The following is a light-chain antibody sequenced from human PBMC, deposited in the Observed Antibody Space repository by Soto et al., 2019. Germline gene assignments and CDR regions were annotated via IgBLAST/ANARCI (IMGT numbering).Light chain of an antibody. CDR1: QSVSSSY. J-gene: IGKJ1*01. CDR2: GAS. CDR3: QQRSNWPPLWT. V-gene: IGKV3D-20*02. Sequence: IVLTQSPATLSVAAGERAALSCRASQSVSSSYLAWYQQTSGQAPRLLIDGASNRANGIPARFSGSGSGTDFTPTISSLAPEDFAVYYCQQRSNWPPLWTFGQGTKVDI.